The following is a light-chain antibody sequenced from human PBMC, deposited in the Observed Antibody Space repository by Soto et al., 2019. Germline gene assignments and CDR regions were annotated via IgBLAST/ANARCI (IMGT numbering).Light chain of an antibody. CDR1: SSDVGGYNY. J-gene: IGLJ3*02. CDR3: NSYAGSNNWV. V-gene: IGLV2-8*01. CDR2: EVS. Sequence: QSALTQPASVSGSPGQSITISCTGTSSDVGGYNYVSWYQQHPGKAPKLMIYEVSKRPSGVPDRFSGSKSGNTASLTVSGLQAEDVADYYCNSYAGSNNWVFGGGTNVTVL.